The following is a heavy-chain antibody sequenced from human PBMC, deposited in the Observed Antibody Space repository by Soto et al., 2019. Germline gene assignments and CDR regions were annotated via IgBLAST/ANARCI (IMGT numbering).Heavy chain of an antibody. Sequence: EVQLVESGGGLIQPGGSLRLSCAASGFTVSSNYMSWVRQAPGKGLEWVSVIYSGGSTYYADSVKGRFTVSRDNSKNTLYLQMNSLRAEDTAVYYCARASFGALFDYWGQGTLVTVSS. CDR3: ARASFGALFDY. D-gene: IGHD3-10*01. V-gene: IGHV3-53*01. CDR2: IYSGGST. CDR1: GFTVSSNY. J-gene: IGHJ4*02.